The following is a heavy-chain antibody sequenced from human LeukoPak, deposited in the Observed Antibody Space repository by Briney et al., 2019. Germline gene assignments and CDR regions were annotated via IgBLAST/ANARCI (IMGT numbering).Heavy chain of an antibody. CDR1: GFTFRSYS. D-gene: IGHD6-13*01. CDR3: AKAPGSSWAAVDS. CDR2: ISGSGDNT. J-gene: IGHJ4*02. V-gene: IGHV3-23*01. Sequence: PGGSLRLSCAASGFTFRSYSMSWVRQAPGKGLEWVSTISGSGDNTYYADSLKGRFTISRDNYKNTLYLQVKSLRAEDTALYYCAKAPGSSWAAVDSWGQGTIVTVSS.